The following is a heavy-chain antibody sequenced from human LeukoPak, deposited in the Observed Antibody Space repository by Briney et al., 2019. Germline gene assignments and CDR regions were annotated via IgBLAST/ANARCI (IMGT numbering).Heavy chain of an antibody. CDR1: GYTFTGDY. Sequence: GASVKVSCKASGYTFTGDYIHWLRQAPGQGLEWMGWINPNSGGTNYAQKFQGRVTMNRDTSISTAYMELSRLRSDDTAVYYCARTDIAVAGEPFDYWGQGTLVTVSS. CDR3: ARTDIAVAGEPFDY. J-gene: IGHJ4*02. CDR2: INPNSGGT. V-gene: IGHV1-2*02. D-gene: IGHD6-19*01.